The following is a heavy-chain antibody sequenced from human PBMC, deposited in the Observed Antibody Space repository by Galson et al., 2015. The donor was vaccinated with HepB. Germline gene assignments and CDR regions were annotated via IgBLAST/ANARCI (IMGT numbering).Heavy chain of an antibody. CDR3: AGDRLHSGAPTLDY. Sequence: SLRLSCAASGFTFSSYAMHWVRQAPGKGLEWVAVISYDGSNKYYADSVKGRFTISRDNSKSTLYLQMNSLRAEDTAVYYCAGDRLHSGAPTLDYWGQGTLVTVSS. V-gene: IGHV3-30*04. J-gene: IGHJ4*02. CDR1: GFTFSSYA. D-gene: IGHD2-15*01. CDR2: ISYDGSNK.